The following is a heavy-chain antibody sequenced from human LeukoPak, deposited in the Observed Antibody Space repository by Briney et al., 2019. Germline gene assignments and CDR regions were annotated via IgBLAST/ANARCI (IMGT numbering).Heavy chain of an antibody. CDR3: AHKFAGSYALDI. J-gene: IGHJ3*02. CDR2: ISHTGSS. CDR1: GYSISNGHY. V-gene: IGHV4-38-2*02. Sequence: SETLSLTCTVSGYSISNGHYWGWIRQPPGKGLEWIGSISHTGSSYYNPSLKSRVTMSIDTSKNQFSLKLGSVTAVDTAVYYCAHKFAGSYALDIWGQGTMVTVSS.